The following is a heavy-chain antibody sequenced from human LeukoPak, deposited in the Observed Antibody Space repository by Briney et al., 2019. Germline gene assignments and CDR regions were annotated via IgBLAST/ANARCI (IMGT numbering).Heavy chain of an antibody. V-gene: IGHV4-59*08. CDR1: GGSISSYY. CDR3: ARHRYGDSVGDY. J-gene: IGHJ4*02. CDR2: IYYSGST. D-gene: IGHD4-17*01. Sequence: SETLSLTCTVSGGSISSYYWSWIRQPPGKGLEWIGYIYYSGSTNYNPSLKSRVTISVDTSKDQFSLKLSSVTAADTAVYYCARHRYGDSVGDYWGQGTLVTVSS.